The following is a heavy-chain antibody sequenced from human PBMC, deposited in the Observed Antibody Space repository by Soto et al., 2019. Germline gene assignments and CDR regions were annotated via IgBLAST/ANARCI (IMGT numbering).Heavy chain of an antibody. CDR3: ARYSSSWYGVGGKSTNWFDP. Sequence: QVQLQESGPGLVKPSQTLSLTCTVFGGSISSGGYYWSWIRQHPGKGLEWIGYIYYSGSTYYNPSLKSRVTISVDTSKNQFSLKLSSVTAADTAVYYCARYSSSWYGVGGKSTNWFDPWGQGTLVTVSS. CDR1: GGSISSGGYY. V-gene: IGHV4-31*03. CDR2: IYYSGST. J-gene: IGHJ5*02. D-gene: IGHD6-13*01.